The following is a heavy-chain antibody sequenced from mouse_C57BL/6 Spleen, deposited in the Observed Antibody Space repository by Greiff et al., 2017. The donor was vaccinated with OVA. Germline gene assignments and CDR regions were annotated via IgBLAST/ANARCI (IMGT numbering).Heavy chain of an antibody. CDR1: GYTFTSYW. Sequence: VQLQQPGAELVMPGASVKLSCKASGYTFTSYWMHWVKQRPGQGLEWIGEIDPSDSYTNYNQKFKGKFTLTVDKSSSTAYMQLSSLTSEDSAVYYCARDSSGYDFDYWGQGTTLTVSS. J-gene: IGHJ2*01. V-gene: IGHV1-69*01. D-gene: IGHD3-2*02. CDR3: ARDSSGYDFDY. CDR2: IDPSDSYT.